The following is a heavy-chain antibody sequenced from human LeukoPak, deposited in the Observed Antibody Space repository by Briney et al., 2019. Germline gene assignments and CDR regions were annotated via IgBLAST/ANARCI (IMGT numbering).Heavy chain of an antibody. J-gene: IGHJ6*02. CDR3: EREGVSNTSGYSYYFFGMDV. CDR2: VSYYGRRN. CDR1: GFTFGSCA. V-gene: IGHV3-30*04. D-gene: IGHD3-22*01. Sequence: GWSLRLSCTASGFTFGSCAMHGVRQAPGKGLDWVAVVSYYGRRNYSADAVKGGITISRHNSKNTLFLHMNGLRTEDSAVYYCEREGVSNTSGYSYYFFGMDVWGQGTTVTVSS.